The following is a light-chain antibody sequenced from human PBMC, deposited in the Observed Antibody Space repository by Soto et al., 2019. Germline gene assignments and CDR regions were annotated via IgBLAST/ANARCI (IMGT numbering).Light chain of an antibody. V-gene: IGKV1-5*01. Sequence: DIQMNNSPSTLSASIGDRVTMTCRASQSVRNWLAWYQQKPGRAPQLLIYDSSTLEPGVPSRFRGSGSGTEFTLTINGLQPDDFATYYCQQYDGDLPQTFGQGAIVDFK. CDR1: QSVRNW. J-gene: IGKJ1*01. CDR2: DSS. CDR3: QQYDGDLPQT.